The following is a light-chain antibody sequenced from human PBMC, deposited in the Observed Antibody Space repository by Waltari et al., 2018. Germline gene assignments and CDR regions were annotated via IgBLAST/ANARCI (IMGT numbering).Light chain of an antibody. Sequence: QSALTQPASVSGSPGQSITISCTGTSSDVGGYNYVSWYQQHPGKAPKLLIYDADYRPSGVSNRFSGSKTVNTASLTVSVLQAVDEAVYSSASFTSHVVFGGGTKLTVL. J-gene: IGLJ2*01. V-gene: IGLV2-14*03. CDR2: DAD. CDR3: ASFTSHVV. CDR1: SSDVGGYNY.